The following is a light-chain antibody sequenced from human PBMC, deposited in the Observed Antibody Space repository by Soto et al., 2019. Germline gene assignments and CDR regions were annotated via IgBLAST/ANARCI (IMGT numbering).Light chain of an antibody. V-gene: IGLV2-14*01. Sequence: SALTQPPSASGSPGQSVTISCTGTSSDVGGYNYVSWYQQHPGKAPKLMIYEVSNRPSGVSNRFSGSKSGNTASLTTSGLQAEDEADYYCSSYTSSSTPLYVFGTGTKVTVL. CDR1: SSDVGGYNY. CDR3: SSYTSSSTPLYV. CDR2: EVS. J-gene: IGLJ1*01.